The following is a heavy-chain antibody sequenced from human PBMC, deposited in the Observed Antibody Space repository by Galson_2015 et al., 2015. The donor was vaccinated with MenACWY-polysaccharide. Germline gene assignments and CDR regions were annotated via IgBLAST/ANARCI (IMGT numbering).Heavy chain of an antibody. J-gene: IGHJ2*01. D-gene: IGHD3-16*02. CDR2: IYYAGKT. Sequence: SETLSLTCSVSGDSISSYYWGWIRQPPGKRLEWIGSIYYAGKTYYSPSLESRVTMSADMSKNQISLRLRSVTAADTAVYYCAMSNYLWGKYRNWYFDLWGRGTLVTVSS. V-gene: IGHV4-39*07. CDR3: AMSNYLWGKYRNWYFDL. CDR1: GDSISSYY.